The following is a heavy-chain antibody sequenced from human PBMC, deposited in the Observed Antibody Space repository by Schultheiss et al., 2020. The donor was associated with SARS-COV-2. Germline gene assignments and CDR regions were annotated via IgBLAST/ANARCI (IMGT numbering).Heavy chain of an antibody. D-gene: IGHD6-19*01. CDR1: GYTFTSYA. CDR2: INPNSGGT. CDR3: AREGAGFYFDY. Sequence: ASVKVSCKASGYTFTSYALHWVRQAPGQRLEWMGWINPNSGGTNYAQKFQGWVTMTRDTSISTAYMELSRLRSDDTAVYYCAREGAGFYFDYWGQGTLVTVSS. J-gene: IGHJ4*02. V-gene: IGHV1-2*04.